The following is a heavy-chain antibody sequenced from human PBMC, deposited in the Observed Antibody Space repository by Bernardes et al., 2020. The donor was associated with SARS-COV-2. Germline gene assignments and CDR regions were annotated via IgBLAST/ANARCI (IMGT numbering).Heavy chain of an antibody. Sequence: SETLSLTCTVSGGSISNYHWSWVRQPPGKGLDLIGYIYYSGSTNYNPSLKSRVTISLDTSKNQFSLKLSSVTAADTAVYYCARDSLVGYFDYWGQGTLVTDSS. CDR2: IYYSGST. CDR1: GGSISNYH. V-gene: IGHV4-59*01. J-gene: IGHJ4*02. D-gene: IGHD3-16*02. CDR3: ARDSLVGYFDY.